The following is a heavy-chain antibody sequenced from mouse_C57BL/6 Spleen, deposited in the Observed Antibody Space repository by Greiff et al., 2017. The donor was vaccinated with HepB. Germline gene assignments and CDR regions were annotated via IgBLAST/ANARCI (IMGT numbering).Heavy chain of an antibody. J-gene: IGHJ1*03. CDR1: GYTFTTSP. Sequence: VQLVESGAELVKPGASVKMSCTASGYTFTTSPIEWMKQNHGKSLEWIGNFHPYNDDTKYNEKFKGKATLTVEKSSSTVYLELSRLTSDDSAVYYCARSNRPYDGQGYFDVWGTGTTVTVSS. CDR3: ARSNRPYDGQGYFDV. D-gene: IGHD2-3*01. CDR2: FHPYNDDT. V-gene: IGHV1-47*01.